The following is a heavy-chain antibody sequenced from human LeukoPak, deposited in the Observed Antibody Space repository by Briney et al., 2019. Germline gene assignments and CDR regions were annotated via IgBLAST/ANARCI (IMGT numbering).Heavy chain of an antibody. D-gene: IGHD3-3*01. Sequence: ASVKVSCKASGYTFTGYYMYWVRQAPGQGLEWMGWINPNSGGTNYAQKFQGRVTMTRDTSISTAYMELSRLRSDDTAVYYCARGEDIWSGYHIFDYWGQGTLVTVSS. V-gene: IGHV1-2*02. CDR1: GYTFTGYY. CDR3: ARGEDIWSGYHIFDY. J-gene: IGHJ4*02. CDR2: INPNSGGT.